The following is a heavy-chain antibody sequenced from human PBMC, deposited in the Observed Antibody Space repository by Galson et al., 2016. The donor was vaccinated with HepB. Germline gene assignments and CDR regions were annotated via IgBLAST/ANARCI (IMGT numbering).Heavy chain of an antibody. CDR3: AAGYNWDY. CDR2: IYYSRNT. Sequence: ETLSLTCAVSGASISGYYCAWIRQPPGKGLEWIGYIYYSRNTNYNPSLRSRVTISADTSKNQFSLNLRSVTAADSAVYYCAAGYNWDYWGQGSLITVSS. J-gene: IGHJ4*02. D-gene: IGHD1-20*01. CDR1: GASISGYY. V-gene: IGHV4-59*01.